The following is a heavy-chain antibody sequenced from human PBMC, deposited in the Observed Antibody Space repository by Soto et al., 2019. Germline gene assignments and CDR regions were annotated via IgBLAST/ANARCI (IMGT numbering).Heavy chain of an antibody. V-gene: IGHV3-48*02. CDR2: ISSSSSTI. J-gene: IGHJ4*02. CDR1: GFTFSSYS. CDR3: ARAKGSFDFWSGYPTSDY. Sequence: GGSLRLSCAASGFTFSSYSMNWVRQAPGKGLEWVSYISSSSSTIYYADSVKGRFTISRDNAENSLYLQMNSLRDEDTAVYYCARAKGSFDFWSGYPTSDYWGQGT. D-gene: IGHD3-3*01.